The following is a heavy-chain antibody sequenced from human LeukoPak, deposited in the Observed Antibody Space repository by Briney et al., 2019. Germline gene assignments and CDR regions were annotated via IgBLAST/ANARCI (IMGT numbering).Heavy chain of an antibody. CDR1: GFTFSSYG. Sequence: PGGSLRLSCAASGFTFSSYGVHWVRQAPGKGLEWVAFIRYDGSNKYYADSVKGRFTISRDNSKNTLYLQMNSLRAEDTAVYYCAKARGELSGGLDAFDIWGQGTMVTVSS. CDR3: AKARGELSGGLDAFDI. CDR2: IRYDGSNK. V-gene: IGHV3-30*02. D-gene: IGHD3-10*01. J-gene: IGHJ3*02.